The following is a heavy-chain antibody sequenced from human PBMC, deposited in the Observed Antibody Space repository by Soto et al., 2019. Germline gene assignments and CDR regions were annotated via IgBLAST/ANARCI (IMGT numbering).Heavy chain of an antibody. CDR1: GGSISSYY. D-gene: IGHD7-27*01. J-gene: IGHJ4*02. CDR3: ARRWGYSFDY. V-gene: IGHV4-39*01. CDR2: IYYSGST. Sequence: QLQLQESGPGLVKPSETVSLTCTVSGGSISSYYWGWIRQPPGKGLEWIGSIYYSGSTYYNPSLKSRVTISVDTSKNQFSLKLSSVTAADTAVYYCARRWGYSFDYWGQGTLVTVSS.